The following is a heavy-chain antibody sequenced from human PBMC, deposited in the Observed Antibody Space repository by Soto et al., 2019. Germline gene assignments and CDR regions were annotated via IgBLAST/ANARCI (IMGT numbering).Heavy chain of an antibody. J-gene: IGHJ6*02. V-gene: IGHV4-61*01. Sequence: TSETLSLTCTVSGGSVSSGSYYWSWIRQPPGKGLEWIGYIYYSGSTNYNPSLKSRVTISVDTSKNQFSLKLSSVTAADTAVYYCARDRGWYGMDVWGQGTTVTVSS. CDR2: IYYSGST. CDR3: ARDRGWYGMDV. CDR1: GGSVSSGSYY. D-gene: IGHD6-19*01.